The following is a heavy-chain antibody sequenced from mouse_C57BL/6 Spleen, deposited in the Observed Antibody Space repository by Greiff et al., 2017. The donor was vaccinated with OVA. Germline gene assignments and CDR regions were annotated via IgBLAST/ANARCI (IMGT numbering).Heavy chain of an antibody. CDR2: IYPGSGNT. Sequence: QVQLQQSGPELVKPGASVKISCKASGYSFTSYYIHWVKQRPGQGLEWIGWIYPGSGNTKYNEKFKGKATLTADTSSSTAYMQLSSLTSEDSAVYYCARGADSSGKGFAYWGQGTLVTVSA. J-gene: IGHJ3*01. CDR1: GYSFTSYY. V-gene: IGHV1-66*01. CDR3: ARGADSSGKGFAY. D-gene: IGHD3-2*02.